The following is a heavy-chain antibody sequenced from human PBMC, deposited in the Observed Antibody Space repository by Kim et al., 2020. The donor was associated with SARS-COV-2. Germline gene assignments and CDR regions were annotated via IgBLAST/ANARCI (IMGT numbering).Heavy chain of an antibody. J-gene: IGHJ5*02. CDR3: AKDSSGWSGEGGWFDP. V-gene: IGHV3-9*01. CDR2: ISWNSGSI. D-gene: IGHD6-19*01. CDR1: GFTFGDYA. Sequence: GGSLRLSCAASGFTFGDYAMHWVRQAPGKGLELVSGISWNSGSIGYADSVKGRFTISRDNAKNSLYLQMNSLRAEDTALYYCAKDSSGWSGEGGWFDPWGQGTLVTVSS.